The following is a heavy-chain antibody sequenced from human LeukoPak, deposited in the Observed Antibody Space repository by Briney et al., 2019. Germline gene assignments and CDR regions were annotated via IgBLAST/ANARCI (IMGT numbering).Heavy chain of an antibody. CDR2: INPNSGGT. CDR1: GYTFTGYY. Sequence: GASVKVSCKASGYTFTGYYMHWVRQAPGQGLEWMGWINPNSGGTNYAQKFQGRVTMTRDTSISTAYMELSRLRSDDTAVYYCARDESGSYFDSFMVGFDPWGQGTLVTVSS. D-gene: IGHD1-26*01. J-gene: IGHJ5*02. V-gene: IGHV1-2*02. CDR3: ARDESGSYFDSFMVGFDP.